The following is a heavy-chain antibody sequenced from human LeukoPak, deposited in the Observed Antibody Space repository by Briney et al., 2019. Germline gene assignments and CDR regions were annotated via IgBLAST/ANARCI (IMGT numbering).Heavy chain of an antibody. Sequence: PSETLSLTCAVYGGSFSGYYWSWIRQPPGKGLEWIGEINHSGSTNYNPSLKSRVTISVDTSKNQFSLKLSSVTAADTAVYYCARGRTWMTTVTTRWFDPWGQGTLVTVPS. CDR1: GGSFSGYY. V-gene: IGHV4-34*01. CDR2: INHSGST. J-gene: IGHJ5*02. CDR3: ARGRTWMTTVTTRWFDP. D-gene: IGHD4-17*01.